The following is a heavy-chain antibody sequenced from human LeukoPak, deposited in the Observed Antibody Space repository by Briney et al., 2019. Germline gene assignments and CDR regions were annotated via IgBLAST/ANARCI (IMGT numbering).Heavy chain of an antibody. CDR3: ARFYDSPISAFDI. CDR1: GVSISSYY. CDR2: IYYTGIS. J-gene: IGHJ3*02. V-gene: IGHV4-59*08. D-gene: IGHD3-22*01. Sequence: PSETLSLTCSVSGVSISSYYWSWIRQPPGKGLEWIGYIYYTGISDYTPSLKRRVTISLDTSKNQFSLRQTSTAAADTAVYYCARFYDSPISAFDIWGQGTVVTVSS.